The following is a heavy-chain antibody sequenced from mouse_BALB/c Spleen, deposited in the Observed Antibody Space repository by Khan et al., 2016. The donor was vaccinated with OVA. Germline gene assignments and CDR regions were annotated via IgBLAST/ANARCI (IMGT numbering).Heavy chain of an antibody. CDR2: ISTHSGNT. CDR1: GYTFTDFA. CDR3: AIRDYFDY. V-gene: IGHV1S137*01. J-gene: IGHJ2*01. Sequence: QVQLQQSGPELVRPGVSVKISCKGSGYTFTDFAMNWVKQSHAKSLEWIGVISTHSGNTNYNQKFKGKATMTVDKSSSTAYMELARLTSEDSAIYSCAIRDYFDYWGQGTTLTVSS.